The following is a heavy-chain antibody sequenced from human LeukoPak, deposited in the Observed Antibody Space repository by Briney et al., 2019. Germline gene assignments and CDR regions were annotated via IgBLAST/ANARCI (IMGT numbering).Heavy chain of an antibody. J-gene: IGHJ4*02. CDR3: ARVGYFAGYN. D-gene: IGHD3-9*01. Sequence: PGGSLRLSCAASGFSFSSNWMSWVRQAPGKGLEWVANIKHDGSEKYYVDSVKGRFTISRDNAKKPLYLEMNSLRAEDTAGYYCARVGYFAGYNWGQGTLVTVSS. CDR1: GFSFSSNW. CDR2: IKHDGSEK. V-gene: IGHV3-7*04.